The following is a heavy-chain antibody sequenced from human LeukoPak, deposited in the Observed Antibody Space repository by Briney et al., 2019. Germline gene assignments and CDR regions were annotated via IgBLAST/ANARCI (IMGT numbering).Heavy chain of an antibody. D-gene: IGHD3-3*01. CDR1: GYTFTGYY. Sequence: ASVTVSCKASGYTFTGYYMHWVRQAPGQGLEWMGWINPNSGGTNYAQKFQGWVTMTRDTSISTAYMELSRLRSDDTAVYYCARGGRITIFGVVITTYYFDYWGQGTLVTVSS. V-gene: IGHV1-2*04. CDR3: ARGGRITIFGVVITTYYFDY. CDR2: INPNSGGT. J-gene: IGHJ4*02.